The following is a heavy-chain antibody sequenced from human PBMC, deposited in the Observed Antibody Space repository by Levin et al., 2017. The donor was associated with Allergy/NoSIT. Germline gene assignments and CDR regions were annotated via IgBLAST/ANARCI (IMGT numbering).Heavy chain of an antibody. J-gene: IGHJ4*02. V-gene: IGHV4-39*01. CDR3: ATYGSGSYYQFDY. CDR1: GGSISNSGHY. D-gene: IGHD3-10*01. CDR2: IYYSGTA. Sequence: SETLSLTCTVSGGSISNSGHYWGWVRQPPGKGLEWIGSIYYSGTAYYNPSLKSRLTISLDTSKNQFSLKVSSVTAADTAVYYCATYGSGSYYQFDYWGQGTLVTVSS.